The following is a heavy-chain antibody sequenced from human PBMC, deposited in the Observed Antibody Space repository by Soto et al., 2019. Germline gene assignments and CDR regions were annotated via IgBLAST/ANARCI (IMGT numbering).Heavy chain of an antibody. CDR3: ARDPRPSNYYGSGSYYSTRWFDP. CDR2: INSDGSST. D-gene: IGHD3-10*01. V-gene: IGHV3-74*01. Sequence: GGSLRLSCAASGFTFSSYWMHWVRQAPGKGLVWVSRINSDGSSTSYADSVKGRFTISRDNAKNTLYLQMNSLRAEDTAVYYCARDPRPSNYYGSGSYYSTRWFDPWGQGTLVTVSS. J-gene: IGHJ5*02. CDR1: GFTFSSYW.